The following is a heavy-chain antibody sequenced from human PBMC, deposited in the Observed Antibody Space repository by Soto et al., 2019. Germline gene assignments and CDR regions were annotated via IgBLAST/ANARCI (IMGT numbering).Heavy chain of an antibody. D-gene: IGHD6-19*01. V-gene: IGHV3-21*01. CDR2: ISSSSSYI. CDR1: GFTFSSYS. Sequence: GGSLRLSCAASGFTFSSYSMNWVRQAPGKGLEWVSSISSSSSYIYYADSVKGRFTISRDNAKNSLYLQMNSLRAEDTAVYYCARGQSSGWYLDYWGQGTLVTVSS. J-gene: IGHJ4*02. CDR3: ARGQSSGWYLDY.